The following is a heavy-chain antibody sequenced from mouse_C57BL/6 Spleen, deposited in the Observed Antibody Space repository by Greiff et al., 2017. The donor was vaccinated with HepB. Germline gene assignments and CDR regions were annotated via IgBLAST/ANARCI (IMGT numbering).Heavy chain of an antibody. CDR3: ARGRDGYSYWYFDV. V-gene: IGHV1-55*01. Sequence: VQLQQPGAELVKPGASVKMSCKASGYTFTSYWITWVKQRPGQGLEWIGDIYPGSGSTNYNEKFKSKATLTVDTSSSTAYMQLSSLTSEDSAVYYCARGRDGYSYWYFDVWGTGTTVTVSS. CDR2: IYPGSGST. J-gene: IGHJ1*03. CDR1: GYTFTSYW. D-gene: IGHD2-3*01.